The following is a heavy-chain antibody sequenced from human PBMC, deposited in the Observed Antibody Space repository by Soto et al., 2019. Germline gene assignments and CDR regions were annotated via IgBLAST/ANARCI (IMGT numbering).Heavy chain of an antibody. Sequence: GGSLRLSCAASGFTFSSYGMHWVRQAPGKGLEWVAVISYDGSNKYYADSVKGRFTISRDNSKNTLYLQMNSLRAEDTAVYYCAKDLSATVAPWGQGTLVTVSS. CDR1: GFTFSSYG. D-gene: IGHD6-25*01. V-gene: IGHV3-30*18. CDR3: AKDLSATVAP. CDR2: ISYDGSNK. J-gene: IGHJ5*02.